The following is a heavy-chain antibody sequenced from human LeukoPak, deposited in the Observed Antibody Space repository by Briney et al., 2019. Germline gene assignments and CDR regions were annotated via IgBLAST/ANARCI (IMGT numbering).Heavy chain of an antibody. CDR3: EKGSGYDLSYYSGRDV. CDR1: GFTFDDYA. CDR2: ISWNSGSI. Sequence: GGSLRLSCAASGFTFDDYAMHWVRQAPGKGLEWVSGISWNSGSIGYADSVKGRFTISRDNAKNSLYLQMNSLRAEDTALYYCEKGSGYDLSYYSGRDVWAKGTRVTVP. V-gene: IGHV3-9*01. D-gene: IGHD5-12*01. J-gene: IGHJ6*04.